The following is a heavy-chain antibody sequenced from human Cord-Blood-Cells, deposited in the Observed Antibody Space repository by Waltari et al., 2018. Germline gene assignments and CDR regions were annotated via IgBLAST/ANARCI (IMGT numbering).Heavy chain of an antibody. CDR1: GGSISSYS. CDR2: IYTSGST. Sequence: QVQLQESCPGLVKPSATLSLTCTVSGGSISSYSWSWIRQPAGRGLEWIGGIYTSGSTNYNPALKSRVTMSGDTSKNQFSLKLSSVTAADTAVYYCARDEGGSYYEGVFDYWGQGTLVTVSS. D-gene: IGHD1-26*01. J-gene: IGHJ4*02. CDR3: ARDEGGSYYEGVFDY. V-gene: IGHV4-4*07.